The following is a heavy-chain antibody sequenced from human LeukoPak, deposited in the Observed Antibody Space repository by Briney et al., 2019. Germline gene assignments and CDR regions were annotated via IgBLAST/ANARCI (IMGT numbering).Heavy chain of an antibody. Sequence: ASVKVYCKASGYTFTSHAMQWVSQAPGQRLEWMGWSNAGNGNTKYSQNFQGRFIITRDTSAGTVYMDLSSLRSEDTAVYYCARGFWNRGTWGPYYFDYWGQGTLVTVSS. D-gene: IGHD3-3*01. J-gene: IGHJ4*02. CDR3: ARGFWNRGTWGPYYFDY. CDR1: GYTFTSHA. CDR2: SNAGNGNT. V-gene: IGHV1-3*01.